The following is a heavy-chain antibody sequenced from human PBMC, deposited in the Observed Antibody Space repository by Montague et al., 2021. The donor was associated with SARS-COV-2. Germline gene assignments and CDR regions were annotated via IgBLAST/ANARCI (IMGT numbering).Heavy chain of an antibody. CDR1: GFTFNQYS. Sequence: SLRLSCAASGFTFNQYSMNWVRQAPGKGLEWVSSISTSSLYIYYXXSLKGRFTVARANAKNSLFLEMNSLRVEDTAVYYCARAHSGSYSVGGDAFDIWGPGALVTVSS. J-gene: IGHJ3*02. CDR2: ISTSSLYI. CDR3: ARAHSGSYSVGGDAFDI. V-gene: IGHV3-21*01. D-gene: IGHD5/OR15-5a*01.